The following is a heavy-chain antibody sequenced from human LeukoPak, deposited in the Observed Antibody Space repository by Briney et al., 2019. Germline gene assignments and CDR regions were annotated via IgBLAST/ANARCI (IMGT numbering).Heavy chain of an antibody. D-gene: IGHD3-3*01. J-gene: IGHJ6*02. Sequence: PGRSLRPSGAASGLTFSSYGTDWVRQAPGKGWGWLGFILYDGRTKSYADSVMGRFTISRDNSKITLYLQMNSLRAEDTAVYYCAKDHYDFWSGYSGIYYSMDVWGQGTTVTVSS. CDR2: ILYDGRTK. CDR3: AKDHYDFWSGYSGIYYSMDV. CDR1: GLTFSSYG. V-gene: IGHV3-30*18.